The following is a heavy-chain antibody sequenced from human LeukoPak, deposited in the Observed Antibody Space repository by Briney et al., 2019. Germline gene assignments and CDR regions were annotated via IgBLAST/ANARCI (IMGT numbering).Heavy chain of an antibody. D-gene: IGHD7-27*01. Sequence: ASVTVSCKASGYTFTKYGISWVRQAPGQGLEGMGWISAYNGNTNYAQKLQGRVTITTDTSTSTAYMELRSLRSDDTAVYYCARDADPGEPNYYYYGMDVWGQGTTVTVSS. CDR3: ARDADPGEPNYYYYGMDV. CDR1: GYTFTKYG. CDR2: ISAYNGNT. J-gene: IGHJ6*02. V-gene: IGHV1-18*01.